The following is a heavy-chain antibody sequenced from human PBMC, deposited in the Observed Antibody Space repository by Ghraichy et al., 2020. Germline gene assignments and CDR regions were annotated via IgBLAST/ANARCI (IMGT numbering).Heavy chain of an antibody. CDR1: GFTFSNYW. D-gene: IGHD3-22*01. J-gene: IGHJ4*02. CDR2: IKQDGSEK. V-gene: IGHV3-7*01. Sequence: GGSLRLSCTASGFTFSNYWMGWVRQAPGKGLEWVANIKQDGSEKHYVGSVEGRFTISRDIAKNSVYLQMNSLRAEDTAVYYCARAAYYYDRSDYWGRGTLVTVSS. CDR3: ARAAYYYDRSDY.